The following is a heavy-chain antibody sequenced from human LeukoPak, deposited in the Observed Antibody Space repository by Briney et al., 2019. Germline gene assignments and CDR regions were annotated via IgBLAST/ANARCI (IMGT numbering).Heavy chain of an antibody. J-gene: IGHJ4*02. D-gene: IGHD1-14*01. CDR3: TRYNNDHFDY. CDR2: ISGSGGGT. Sequence: GGSLRLSCAASGFTFSTYAMSWVRQAPGKGLEWVSGISGSGGGTYYADSVKGRFTISRDNSKNTMSVQMDDLRAEDTAVYYCTRYNNDHFDYWGQGTLVTVSS. CDR1: GFTFSTYA. V-gene: IGHV3-23*01.